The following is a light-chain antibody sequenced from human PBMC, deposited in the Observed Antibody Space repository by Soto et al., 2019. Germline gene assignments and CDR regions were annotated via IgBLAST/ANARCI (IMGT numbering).Light chain of an antibody. CDR1: QSISSY. Sequence: DIQMTQSPSSLSASVGDRVTITCRASQSISSYLNWYQQKPGKAPKLLIYAASSLQSGVPSRFSGSGSGTDFTLTISSLQLEDFATYYCQQSYSTQLTFGGGTKVEIK. J-gene: IGKJ4*01. CDR2: AAS. CDR3: QQSYSTQLT. V-gene: IGKV1-39*01.